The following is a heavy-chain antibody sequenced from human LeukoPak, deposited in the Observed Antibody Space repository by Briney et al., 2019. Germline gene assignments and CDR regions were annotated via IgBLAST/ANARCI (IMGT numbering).Heavy chain of an antibody. D-gene: IGHD3-9*01. CDR3: AKCRHNYDILTGAFDY. J-gene: IGHJ4*02. V-gene: IGHV3-23*01. CDR2: ISGSGGST. Sequence: GGSLRLSCAASGLTFSSYAMSWVRQAPGKGLEWVSAISGSGGSTYYADSVKGRFTISRDKSKNTLYLQMNSLRAEDTAVYYCAKCRHNYDILTGAFDYWGQGTLVTVSS. CDR1: GLTFSSYA.